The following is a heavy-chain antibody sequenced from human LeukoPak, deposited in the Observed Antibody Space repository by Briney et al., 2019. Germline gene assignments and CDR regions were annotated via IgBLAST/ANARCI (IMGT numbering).Heavy chain of an antibody. V-gene: IGHV5-51*01. Sequence: PGESLKISCKGSGYSFTSYWIGWVRQMPGKGLEWMGIIHPSDSDARYSPSFQGHVTFSADQSISTVYLRWSSLRASDTAIYYCARRLLMDGYIHNAFDIWGQGTRVTVSS. CDR3: ARRLLMDGYIHNAFDI. D-gene: IGHD5-24*01. J-gene: IGHJ3*02. CDR1: GYSFTSYW. CDR2: IHPSDSDA.